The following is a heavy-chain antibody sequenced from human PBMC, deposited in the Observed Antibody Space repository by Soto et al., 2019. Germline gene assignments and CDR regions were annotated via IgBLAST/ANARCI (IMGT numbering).Heavy chain of an antibody. V-gene: IGHV3-7*03. J-gene: IGHJ4*02. D-gene: IGHD2-2*01. CDR2: IKQDGSEK. CDR3: AKERLGYCSSTSCHGSDC. CDR1: GFTFSSYW. Sequence: GGSLRLSCAASGFTFSSYWMSWVRQAPGKGLEWVANIKQDGSEKYYVDSVKGRFTISRDNAKNSLYLQMNSLRAEDMAVYYCAKERLGYCSSTSCHGSDCWGQGTLVTVSS.